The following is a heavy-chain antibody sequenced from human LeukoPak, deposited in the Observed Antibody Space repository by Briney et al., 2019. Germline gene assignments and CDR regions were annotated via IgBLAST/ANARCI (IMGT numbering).Heavy chain of an antibody. Sequence: SETLSLTCAVYGGSFSGYYWSWIRQPPGKGLEWIGEINHSGSTNYNPSLKSRVTISVDTSKNQFSLKLSSVTAADTAVYYCARSRRRIDYWGQGTLVTVSS. CDR1: GGSFSGYY. J-gene: IGHJ4*02. CDR2: INHSGST. V-gene: IGHV4-34*01. CDR3: ARSRRRIDY.